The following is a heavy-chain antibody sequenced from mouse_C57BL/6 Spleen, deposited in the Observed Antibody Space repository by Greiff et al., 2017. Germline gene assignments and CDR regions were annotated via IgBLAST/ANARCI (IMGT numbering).Heavy chain of an antibody. V-gene: IGHV1-81*01. CDR3: ARASSGNGDY. J-gene: IGHJ2*01. CDR1: GYTFTSYG. D-gene: IGHD3-2*02. CDR2: IYPRSGNT. Sequence: LVESGAELARPGASVKLSCKASGYTFTSYGISWVKQRTGQGLEWIGEIYPRSGNTYYNEKFKGKATLTADKSSSTAYMELRSLTSEDSAVYFCARASSGNGDYWGQGTTLTVSS.